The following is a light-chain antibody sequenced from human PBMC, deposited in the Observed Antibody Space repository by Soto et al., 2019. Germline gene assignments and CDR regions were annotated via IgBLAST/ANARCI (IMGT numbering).Light chain of an antibody. CDR2: AAS. Sequence: AIQMTQSPSSLSASVGDRVTITCRASQDIRNDLGWYQQKPGKAPNLLIYAASTLQIGVPSRFSGSGSGTDFTLTISSLQPEDFATYYYLQGYNFHHTFGPGTKVDIK. V-gene: IGKV1-6*01. J-gene: IGKJ3*01. CDR3: LQGYNFHHT. CDR1: QDIRND.